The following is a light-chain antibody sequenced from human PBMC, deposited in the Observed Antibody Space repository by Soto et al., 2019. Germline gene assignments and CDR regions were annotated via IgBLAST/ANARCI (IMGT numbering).Light chain of an antibody. CDR2: RAS. CDR1: QSLSDRF. Sequence: EIVLTQSPGTLSLSPGERAPLSCRASQSLSDRFLAWYQQKPGQAPRLLIHRASTRAAGIPDRFSGSGSGTDFTLTISRLEPEDFAVYYCQQYESSIPTFGQGTRGEIK. CDR3: QQYESSIPT. V-gene: IGKV3-20*01. J-gene: IGKJ1*01.